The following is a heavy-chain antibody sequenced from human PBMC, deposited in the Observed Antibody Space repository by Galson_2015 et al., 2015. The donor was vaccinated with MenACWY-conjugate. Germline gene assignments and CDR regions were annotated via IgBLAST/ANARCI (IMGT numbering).Heavy chain of an antibody. V-gene: IGHV3-74*01. CDR3: ARDNNWSFDS. Sequence: SLRLSCAASGFTFNNYWMHWVRQPPGKGLEWISYIKADGSFSNYADSVKGRFTISTDNAKNMVYLQMDGLEDEDTAVHFCARDNNWSFDSWGQGTLVTVSS. CDR1: GFTFNNYW. D-gene: IGHD1-1*01. J-gene: IGHJ4*02. CDR2: IKADGSFS.